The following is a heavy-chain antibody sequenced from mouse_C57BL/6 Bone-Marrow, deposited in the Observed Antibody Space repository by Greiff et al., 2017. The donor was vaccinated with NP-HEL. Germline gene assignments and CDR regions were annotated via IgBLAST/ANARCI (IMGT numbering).Heavy chain of an antibody. D-gene: IGHD2-5*01. CDR2: IDPSDSYT. CDR3: ARGTYYSNEDYFDY. V-gene: IGHV1-50*01. CDR1: GYTFTSYW. Sequence: QVQLQQPGAELVKPGASVKLSCKASGYTFTSYWMQWVKQRPGQGLEWIGEIDPSDSYTNYNQKFKGKATLTVDTSSSTAYMQLSSLISEDSAVYYCARGTYYSNEDYFDYWGQATTLTVSS. J-gene: IGHJ2*01.